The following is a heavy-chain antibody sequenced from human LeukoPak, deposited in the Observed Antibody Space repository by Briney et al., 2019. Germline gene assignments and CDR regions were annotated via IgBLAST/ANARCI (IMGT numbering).Heavy chain of an antibody. J-gene: IGHJ4*02. V-gene: IGHV4-30-2*01. CDR3: ASDSSGWYYFDY. CDR2: IYHSGST. CDR1: GGSISSGGYS. D-gene: IGHD6-19*01. Sequence: PSETLSLTCAVSGGSISSGGYSWSWIRQPPGEGLEWIGYIYHSGSTYYNPSLKSRVTISVDRSKNQFSLKLSSVTAADTAVYYCASDSSGWYYFDYWGQGTLVTVSS.